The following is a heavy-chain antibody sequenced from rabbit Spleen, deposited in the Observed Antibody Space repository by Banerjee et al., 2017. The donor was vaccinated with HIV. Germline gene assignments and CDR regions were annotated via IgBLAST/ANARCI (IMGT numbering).Heavy chain of an antibody. CDR1: GFDFSSYG. J-gene: IGHJ4*01. CDR2: IYAGSSGNT. V-gene: IGHV1S45*01. D-gene: IGHD1-1*01. CDR3: ARDLTGVIGWNFGW. Sequence: QEQLVESGGGLVQPGGSLKLSCKASGFDFSSYGVSWVRQAPGKGLEWIASIYAGSSGNTYYASWAKGRFTISKTSSTTVTLQMTSLTAADTATYFCARDLTGVIGWNFGWWGQGTLVTVS.